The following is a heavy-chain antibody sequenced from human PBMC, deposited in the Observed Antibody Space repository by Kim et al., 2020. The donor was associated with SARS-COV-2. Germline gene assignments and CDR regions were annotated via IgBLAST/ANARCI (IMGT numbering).Heavy chain of an antibody. CDR2: GNTT. Sequence: GNTTYYADSVKGRFTISRDNAKNTLYLQMNDLGAEDTAMYYCARVNPSPYWGQGTLVTVSS. V-gene: IGHV3-74*01. CDR3: ARVNPSPY. J-gene: IGHJ4*02.